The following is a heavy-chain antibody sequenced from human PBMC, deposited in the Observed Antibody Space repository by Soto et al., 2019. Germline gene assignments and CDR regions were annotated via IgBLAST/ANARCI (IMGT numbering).Heavy chain of an antibody. V-gene: IGHV3-53*01. CDR2: LYDVDGS. CDR3: ATWHEREHAYDV. J-gene: IGHJ3*01. D-gene: IGHD1-1*01. CDR1: GLTISGKKY. Sequence: DVQLVESGGGLIQPGESLRLSCAAFGLTISGKKYVAWVRQAPGKGLEWVSGLYDVDGSFYADSVRGRFTTSSDSSTTTVYLQMNDLIPDDTAVYYCATWHEREHAYDVWGQGTKVTVPS.